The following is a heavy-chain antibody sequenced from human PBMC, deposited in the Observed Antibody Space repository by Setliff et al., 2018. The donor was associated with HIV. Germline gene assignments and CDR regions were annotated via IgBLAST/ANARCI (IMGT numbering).Heavy chain of an antibody. CDR3: ARDPPGNPWFFDY. Sequence: ASVKVSCKASGYTFSSYGISWVRQAPGQGLEWVGWVSGYNGDTDYAQNLRGRVTVTTDTSTTTAYMELRSLTSDDTAMYYCARDPPGNPWFFDYRGPGTLVTVSS. CDR1: GYTFSSYG. V-gene: IGHV1-18*01. CDR2: VSGYNGDT. J-gene: IGHJ4*02. D-gene: IGHD3-22*01.